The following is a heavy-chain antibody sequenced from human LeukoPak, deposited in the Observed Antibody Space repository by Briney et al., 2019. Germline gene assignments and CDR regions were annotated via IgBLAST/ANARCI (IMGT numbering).Heavy chain of an antibody. Sequence: GGSLRLSCAASGFTFSSYAMSWVRQAPGKGLEWVGFIRSKAYGGTTEYAASVKGRFTISRDDSKSIAYLQMNSLKTEDTAVYYCTRDLGTWSAAWYGMDVWGQGTTVTVSS. V-gene: IGHV3-49*04. D-gene: IGHD2-2*01. CDR3: TRDLGTWSAAWYGMDV. J-gene: IGHJ6*02. CDR2: IRSKAYGGTT. CDR1: GFTFSSYA.